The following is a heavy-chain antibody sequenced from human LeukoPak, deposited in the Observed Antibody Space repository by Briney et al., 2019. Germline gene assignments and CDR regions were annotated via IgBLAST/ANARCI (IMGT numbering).Heavy chain of an antibody. V-gene: IGHV4-59*01. CDR1: GGSISSYY. CDR2: IYYSEST. J-gene: IGHJ6*02. Sequence: SETLSLTCTVSGGSISSYYWSWIRQPPGKGLEWIGYIYYSESTNYNPSLKSRVTISVDTSKNQFSLKLSSVTAADTAVYYCARDTRAYYYYGMDVWGQGTTVTVSS. CDR3: ARDTRAYYYYGMDV.